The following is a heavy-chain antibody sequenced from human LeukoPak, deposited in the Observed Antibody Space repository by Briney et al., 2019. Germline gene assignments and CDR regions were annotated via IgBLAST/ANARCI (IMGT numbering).Heavy chain of an antibody. CDR1: GGSISSGDYY. D-gene: IGHD2-2*01. CDR3: ARPVERYCSSTGCYAQDY. J-gene: IGHJ4*02. V-gene: IGHV4-30-4*08. CDR2: IYYSGST. Sequence: SQTLSLTCTVSGGSISSGDYYWSWIRQPPGKGLEWIGYIYYSGSTYYNPSLKSRVTISVDTSKNQFSLKLSSVTAADTAVYYCARPVERYCSSTGCYAQDYWGQGTLVTVSS.